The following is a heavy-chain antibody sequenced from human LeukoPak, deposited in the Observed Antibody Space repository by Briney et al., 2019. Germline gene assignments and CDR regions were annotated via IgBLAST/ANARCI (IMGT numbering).Heavy chain of an antibody. J-gene: IGHJ4*02. Sequence: SETLSLTCTVSGGSISSYYWSWIRQPPGKGLEWIGYIYYSGSTNYNPSLKSRVTISVDTSKNQFSLKLSSVTAADTAVYYCAIGYSSSSPLYFDYWGQGTLVTVSS. CDR2: IYYSGST. V-gene: IGHV4-59*01. CDR3: AIGYSSSSPLYFDY. D-gene: IGHD6-6*01. CDR1: GGSISSYY.